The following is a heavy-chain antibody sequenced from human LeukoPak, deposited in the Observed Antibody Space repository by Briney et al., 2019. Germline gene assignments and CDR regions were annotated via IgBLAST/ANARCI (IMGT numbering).Heavy chain of an antibody. J-gene: IGHJ1*01. Sequence: GGSLRLSCAASGFTFDDYAMYWVRQVSGKGLEWVSGISWNSDSIGYADSVEGRFTISRDNAKNSLYLQMNSLRAEDTALYYCAKDPRNSGSYGGYFQYWGQGTLVTVSS. CDR2: ISWNSDSI. CDR1: GFTFDDYA. D-gene: IGHD1-26*01. CDR3: AKDPRNSGSYGGYFQY. V-gene: IGHV3-9*01.